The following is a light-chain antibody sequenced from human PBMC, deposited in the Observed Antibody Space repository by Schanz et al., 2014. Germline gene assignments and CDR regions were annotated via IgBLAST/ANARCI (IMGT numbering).Light chain of an antibody. CDR3: QQYDNLPQYT. CDR1: QSVSSY. Sequence: EIVLTQSPATLSLSPGERATLSCRASQSVSSYLAWYQQKPGQAPRLLIYDASNRATGTPARFSGSGSGTDFTLTISSVEPEDIATYYCQQYDNLPQYTFGQGTKLEIK. J-gene: IGKJ2*01. V-gene: IGKV3-11*01. CDR2: DAS.